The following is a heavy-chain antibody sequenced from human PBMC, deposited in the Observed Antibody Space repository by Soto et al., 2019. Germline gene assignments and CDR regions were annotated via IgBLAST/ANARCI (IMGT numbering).Heavy chain of an antibody. CDR1: GYTFTGYH. Sequence: QVPLVQSGAEVKKPGASVKVSCKTSGYTFTGYHMHWVRQPPGQGLEWMGWINPNSGGTNYAQKFRGWVTMTRDTSISTAYMELSSLRSDDTAVYYCAKGRAPLYSTTINILDVWGQGTTVTVSS. D-gene: IGHD6-13*01. J-gene: IGHJ6*02. CDR3: AKGRAPLYSTTINILDV. CDR2: INPNSGGT. V-gene: IGHV1-2*04.